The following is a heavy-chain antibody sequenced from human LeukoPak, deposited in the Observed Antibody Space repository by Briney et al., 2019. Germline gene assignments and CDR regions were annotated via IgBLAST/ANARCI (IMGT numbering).Heavy chain of an antibody. J-gene: IGHJ6*03. CDR3: ASRYCSSTSCYGYSYYYYMDV. CDR1: GGTFSSYA. Sequence: GASVKVSCKASGGTFSSYAISWVRQAPGQGLEWMGGIIPIFGTANHAQKFQGRVTITADESTSTAYMELSSLRSEDTAVYYCASRYCSSTSCYGYSYYYYMDVWGKGTTVTISS. D-gene: IGHD2-2*01. V-gene: IGHV1-69*13. CDR2: IIPIFGTA.